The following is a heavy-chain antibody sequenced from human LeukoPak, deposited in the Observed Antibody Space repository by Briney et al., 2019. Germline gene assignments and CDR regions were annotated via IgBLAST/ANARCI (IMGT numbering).Heavy chain of an antibody. CDR2: IHGNSGAT. V-gene: IGHV1-2*02. D-gene: IGHD5-12*01. Sequence: ASVKVSCKASGYSFTGNYMHWVRQAPGQGLEWMGWIHGNSGATKFAQTFQGRVAMTRDTSISTAYMELSSLRSDDTAVYYCASRGCSDYDPDCWGQGTLVTVSS. J-gene: IGHJ4*02. CDR1: GYSFTGNY. CDR3: ASRGCSDYDPDC.